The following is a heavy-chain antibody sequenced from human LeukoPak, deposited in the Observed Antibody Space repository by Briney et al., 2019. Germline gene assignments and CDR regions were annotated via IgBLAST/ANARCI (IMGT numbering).Heavy chain of an antibody. CDR2: IIPLFGTP. CDR1: GGTFSSYA. CDR3: ASATLRCSGGSCYEMDV. Sequence: SAKVSCKASGGTFSSYAISWVRQAPGQGLEWMGGIIPLFGTPDYAQKFQDRLTITADKSTSTAYMELSSLRSEDTAVYYCASATLRCSGGSCYEMDVWGKGTTVTVSS. J-gene: IGHJ6*04. V-gene: IGHV1-69*06. D-gene: IGHD2-15*01.